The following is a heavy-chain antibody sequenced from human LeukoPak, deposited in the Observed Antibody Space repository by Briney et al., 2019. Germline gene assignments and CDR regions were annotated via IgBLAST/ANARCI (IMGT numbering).Heavy chain of an antibody. V-gene: IGHV3-21*01. D-gene: IGHD5-18*01. Sequence: GGSLRLSCAASGFTFSSYNMNWVRQAPGKGLEWVSSISSSSSYIYYADSVKGRFTISRDNAKNSLYLQMKSLRAEDTAVYYCAKVYTALARDFDYWGQGTLVTVSS. CDR2: ISSSSSYI. CDR1: GFTFSSYN. J-gene: IGHJ4*02. CDR3: AKVYTALARDFDY.